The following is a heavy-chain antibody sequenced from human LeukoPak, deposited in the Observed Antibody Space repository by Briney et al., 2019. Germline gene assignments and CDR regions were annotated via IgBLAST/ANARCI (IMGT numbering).Heavy chain of an antibody. Sequence: GGSLRLSCAASGFTFKNYAMNWVRQAPGKGLEWVSTISGSGGNTYYADSVKGRFTISIDNSKNTLYLQMDSLRAEDTAVFYCAKDRDDYVWGSYLGAFDIWGQGTMVTVSS. CDR2: ISGSGGNT. J-gene: IGHJ3*02. D-gene: IGHD3-16*01. CDR3: AKDRDDYVWGSYLGAFDI. CDR1: GFTFKNYA. V-gene: IGHV3-23*01.